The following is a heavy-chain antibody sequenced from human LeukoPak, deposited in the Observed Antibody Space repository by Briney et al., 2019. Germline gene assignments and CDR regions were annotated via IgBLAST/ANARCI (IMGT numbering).Heavy chain of an antibody. CDR2: IGSSGSTI. CDR3: ARPHLLDWLGGPIGAPFDY. CDR1: GFTFNHYY. J-gene: IGHJ4*02. D-gene: IGHD3/OR15-3a*01. Sequence: GGSLRLSCAASGFTFNHYYMSWIRQAPGKGLEWVSYIGSSGSTIYYADSVKGRLTISRDNSKNSLFLQMNSLRAEDTAVYYCARPHLLDWLGGPIGAPFDYWGQGTLVTVSS. V-gene: IGHV3-11*04.